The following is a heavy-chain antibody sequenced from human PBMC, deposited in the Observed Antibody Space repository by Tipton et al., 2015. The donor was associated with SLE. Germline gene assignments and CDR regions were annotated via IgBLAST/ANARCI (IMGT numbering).Heavy chain of an antibody. D-gene: IGHD1-26*01. J-gene: IGHJ6*02. CDR3: ARDLIWETLHGMDV. V-gene: IGHV1-2*06. CDR2: INPNSGGT. Sequence: QVQLVQSGPEVKRPGALVKVSCKASGYTFTGYYMHWVRQAPGQGLEWMGRINPNSGGTNYAQKFQGRVTMTRDTSISTAYMELSRLRSDDTAVYYCARDLIWETLHGMDVWGQGTTVTVSS. CDR1: GYTFTGYY.